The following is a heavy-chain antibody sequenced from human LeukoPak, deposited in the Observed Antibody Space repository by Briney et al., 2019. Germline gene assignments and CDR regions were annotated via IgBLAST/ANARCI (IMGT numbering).Heavy chain of an antibody. CDR3: ARDCGDYKFDY. D-gene: IGHD4-17*01. CDR2: ISGSGGST. V-gene: IGHV3-23*01. CDR1: GFTFSSYA. J-gene: IGHJ4*02. Sequence: GGSLRLSCAASGFTFSSYAMSWVRQAPGKGLEWVSAISGSGGSTYYAASVKGRFTISRDNSKNTLYLQMNSLRAEDTAVYYCARDCGDYKFDYWGQGTLVTVSS.